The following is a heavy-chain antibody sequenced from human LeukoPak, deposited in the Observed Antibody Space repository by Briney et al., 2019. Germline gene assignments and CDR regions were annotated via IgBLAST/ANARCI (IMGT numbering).Heavy chain of an antibody. J-gene: IGHJ4*02. CDR3: ARHDVVIAVKRGYYFDY. D-gene: IGHD2-15*01. CDR2: VYSRGST. CDR1: GGSIGGSSFY. V-gene: IGHV4-39*01. Sequence: PSETLSLTCTVSGGSIGGSSFYLGWIRQPPGKGLEGVGSVYSRGSTSYNPSVMSRVTISVDTSKNQFSLRLTSVTAADTAVYYCARHDVVIAVKRGYYFDYWGQGALVTVSS.